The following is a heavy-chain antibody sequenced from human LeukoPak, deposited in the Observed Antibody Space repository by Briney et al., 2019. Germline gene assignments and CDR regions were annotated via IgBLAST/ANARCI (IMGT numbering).Heavy chain of an antibody. CDR3: ARVPADSSGYYYGYYYYGMDV. CDR2: IYTSGST. D-gene: IGHD3-22*01. J-gene: IGHJ6*02. Sequence: SETLSLTCTVSGGSISSYYWSWIRQPPGKGLEWIGYIYTSGSTNYNPSLKSRVTISVDTSKNQFSLKLSSVTAADTAVYYCARVPADSSGYYYGYYYYGMDVWGQGTTVTVSS. V-gene: IGHV4-4*09. CDR1: GGSISSYY.